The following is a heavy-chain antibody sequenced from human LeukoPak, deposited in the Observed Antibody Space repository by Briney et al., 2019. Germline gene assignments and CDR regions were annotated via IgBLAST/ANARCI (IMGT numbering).Heavy chain of an antibody. Sequence: SVKVSWKASGGTFSSYAISWVRQAPGQGLEWMGGIIRIFGTANCAQKFQGRVTITADEATSTAYLELSSLRAEDTALYYCARAGYSSTPTSHYFYYYMDVWGKGTTVTVSS. V-gene: IGHV1-69*01. J-gene: IGHJ6*03. CDR3: ARAGYSSTPTSHYFYYYMDV. CDR1: GGTFSSYA. CDR2: IIRIFGTA. D-gene: IGHD6-19*01.